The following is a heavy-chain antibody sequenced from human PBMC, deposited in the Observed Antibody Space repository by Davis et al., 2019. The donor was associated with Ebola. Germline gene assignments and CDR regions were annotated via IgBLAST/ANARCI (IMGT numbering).Heavy chain of an antibody. D-gene: IGHD3-16*01. J-gene: IGHJ6*02. CDR1: GFTFSSYA. V-gene: IGHV3-30*04. CDR3: ARGGGGYYYGMDV. CDR2: ISYDGSNK. Sequence: PGGSLRLSCAASGFTFSSYAMHWVRQAPGKGLEWVAVISYDGSNKYYADSVKGRFTISRDNSKNTLYLQMNSLRAEDTAVYYCARGGGGYYYGMDVWGQGTTVTVSS.